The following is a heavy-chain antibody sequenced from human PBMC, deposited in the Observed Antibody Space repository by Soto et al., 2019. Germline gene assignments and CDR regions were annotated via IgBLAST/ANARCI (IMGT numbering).Heavy chain of an antibody. Sequence: GGSLRLSCAASGFTFSSYAMSWVRQAPGKGLEWVSAISGSGGSTYYADSVKGRFTISRANSKNTLYLQMNSLRAEETAVYYCAKTPGMTTVTAQVVYWGQGTLVTVSS. J-gene: IGHJ4*02. CDR3: AKTPGMTTVTAQVVY. CDR2: ISGSGGST. CDR1: GFTFSSYA. V-gene: IGHV3-23*01. D-gene: IGHD4-17*01.